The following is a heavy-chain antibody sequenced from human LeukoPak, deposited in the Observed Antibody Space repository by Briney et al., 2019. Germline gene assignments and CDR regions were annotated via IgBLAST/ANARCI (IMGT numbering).Heavy chain of an antibody. CDR1: GGSVSSGSYY. D-gene: IGHD3-22*01. Sequence: SETLSLTCTVSGGSVSSGSYYWSWIRQPPGKGLEWIGYIYYSGSTNYNPSLKSRVTISVDTSKNQFSLKLSSVTAADTAVYYCARGFYDGSGYYSDYFDYWGQGTLVTVSS. CDR2: IYYSGST. J-gene: IGHJ4*02. CDR3: ARGFYDGSGYYSDYFDY. V-gene: IGHV4-61*01.